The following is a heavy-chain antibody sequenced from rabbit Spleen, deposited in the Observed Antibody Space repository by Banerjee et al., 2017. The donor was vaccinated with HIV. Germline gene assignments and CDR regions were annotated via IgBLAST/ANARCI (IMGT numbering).Heavy chain of an antibody. Sequence: QSLEESGGDLVKPGASLTLTCTASGFSFSSSYYMCWVRQAPGKGLECIACIYAGSSDSTYYANWAKGRFTISKASSTTVTLQMTSLTVADTATYFCASGADYAYGGYDLWGPGTLVTVS. CDR3: ASGADYAYGGYDL. CDR2: IYAGSSDST. D-gene: IGHD6-1*01. J-gene: IGHJ4*01. CDR1: GFSFSSSYY. V-gene: IGHV1S40*01.